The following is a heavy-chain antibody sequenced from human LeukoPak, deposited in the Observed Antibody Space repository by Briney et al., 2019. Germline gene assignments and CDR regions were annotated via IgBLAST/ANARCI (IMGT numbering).Heavy chain of an antibody. D-gene: IGHD2-15*01. V-gene: IGHV4-34*01. CDR2: INHSGST. J-gene: IGHJ5*02. Sequence: PSETLSLTCAVYGGSFSGYYWSWIRQPPGKGLEGIGEINHSGSTNYNASLTSRGTISVETSKNPFSLKLSSVTAADTAVYYCARGKGYCSGGSCHNWLDPWGQGTLVTVSS. CDR1: GGSFSGYY. CDR3: ARGKGYCSGGSCHNWLDP.